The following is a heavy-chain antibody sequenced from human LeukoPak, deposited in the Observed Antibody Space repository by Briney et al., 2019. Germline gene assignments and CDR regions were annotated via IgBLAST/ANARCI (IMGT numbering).Heavy chain of an antibody. D-gene: IGHD3-10*01. CDR3: ARSGSPGFGYFDY. CDR1: GGSVSIGSYY. Sequence: TASETLSLTCTVSGGSVSIGSYYWSWIRQPPGKGLEWIGYMYYSGRSNYNQSLKSRVTISGDTSKNQFSLKLSSVTAADTAVYYCARSGSPGFGYFDYWGQGTLVTVSS. V-gene: IGHV4-61*01. CDR2: MYYSGRS. J-gene: IGHJ4*02.